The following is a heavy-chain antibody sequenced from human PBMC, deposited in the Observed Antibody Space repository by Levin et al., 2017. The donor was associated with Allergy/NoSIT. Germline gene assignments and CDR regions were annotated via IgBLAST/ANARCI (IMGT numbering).Heavy chain of an antibody. CDR3: VKDMLDGLYYYYQMDV. CDR1: GLDFHNYA. D-gene: IGHD5-24*01. Sequence: PGGSLRLSCAASGLDFHNYAMHWVRQVPGKGLEWVAGIGWNSGKRDYADSVQGRFTISRDTAKNSLYLEMNSVRAEDTALYYCVKDMLDGLYYYYQMDVWGQGATVIVSS. J-gene: IGHJ6*02. V-gene: IGHV3-9*01. CDR2: IGWNSGKR.